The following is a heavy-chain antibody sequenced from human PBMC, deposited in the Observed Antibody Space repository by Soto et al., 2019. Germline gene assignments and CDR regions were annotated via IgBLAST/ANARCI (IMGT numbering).Heavy chain of an antibody. Sequence: TSETLSLTCTFSCVSITSHYWTWIRQPPGKGLEWIGNIHYSGSTNYSPSLKGRVIISVDTSENQSSLKLSSVTTADTAVYYCTVGGAGHPFDYWGQGTLVTVSS. J-gene: IGHJ4*02. V-gene: IGHV4-59*11. D-gene: IGHD3-16*01. CDR2: IHYSGST. CDR1: CVSITSHY. CDR3: TVGGAGHPFDY.